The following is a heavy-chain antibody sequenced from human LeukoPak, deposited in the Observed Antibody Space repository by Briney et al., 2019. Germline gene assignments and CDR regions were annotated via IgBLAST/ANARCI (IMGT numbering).Heavy chain of an antibody. CDR3: ARDWFHAIDY. CDR1: GLTFRSYG. CDR2: ISGSGGST. J-gene: IGHJ4*02. D-gene: IGHD2/OR15-2a*01. Sequence: GGTPRLSCAASGLTFRSYGMSWVRQAPGKGLEWVSSISGSGGSTYYADSVKGRFTISRDNAKNTLYLQMNSLRAEDTAVYYCARDWFHAIDYWGQGTLVTVSS. V-gene: IGHV3-23*01.